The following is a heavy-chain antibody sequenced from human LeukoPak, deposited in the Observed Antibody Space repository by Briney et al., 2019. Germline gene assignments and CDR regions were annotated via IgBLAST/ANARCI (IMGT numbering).Heavy chain of an antibody. CDR2: IYYSGST. CDR3: ARGVGSWSLAFDP. CDR1: GGSISSSSYY. J-gene: IGHJ5*02. Sequence: SETLSLACTVSGGSISSSSYYWGWIRQPPGKGLEWIGSIYYSGSTYYNPSLKSRVTISVDTSKNQFSLKLSSVTAADTAVYYCARGVGSWSLAFDPWGQGTLVTVSS. D-gene: IGHD6-13*01. V-gene: IGHV4-39*07.